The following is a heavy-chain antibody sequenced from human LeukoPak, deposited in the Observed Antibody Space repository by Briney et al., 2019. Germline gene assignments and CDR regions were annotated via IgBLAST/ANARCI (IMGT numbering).Heavy chain of an antibody. V-gene: IGHV4-4*02. CDR3: AGLVGRYSSGLYYYYFDY. D-gene: IGHD3-22*01. CDR1: GDSINSLDL. J-gene: IGHJ4*02. Sequence: SGTLSLTCTVSGDSINSLDLWSWVRQPPGKGLEWIGEMYLSGTTHSNPSVKSRVTMSIDKSRNQFFLNLSSVTAADTAVYYCAGLVGRYSSGLYYYYFDYWGQGTLVTVSS. CDR2: MYLSGTT.